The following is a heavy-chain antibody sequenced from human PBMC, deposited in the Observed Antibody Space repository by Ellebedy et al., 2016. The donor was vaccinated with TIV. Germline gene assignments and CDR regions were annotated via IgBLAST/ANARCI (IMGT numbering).Heavy chain of an antibody. D-gene: IGHD3-22*01. CDR2: TYSSGSST. V-gene: IGHV4-4*07. J-gene: IGHJ3*01. Sequence: MPSETLSLTFIVSGGSMRNIFRNWTRQPAGKGLGWIGRTYSSGSSTNYNPSLKSRVTMSVDTSKNQFSLKLRSVTAADTAVYYCATYHYDRNGYRDAFDVWGQGTMVTVSS. CDR3: ATYHYDRNGYRDAFDV. CDR1: GGSMRNIF.